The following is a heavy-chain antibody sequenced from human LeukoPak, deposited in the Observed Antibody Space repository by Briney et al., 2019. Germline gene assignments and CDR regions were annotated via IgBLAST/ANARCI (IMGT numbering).Heavy chain of an antibody. J-gene: IGHJ4*02. D-gene: IGHD5-12*01. Sequence: GGSLRLSCAASGFTLSSYWMHWVRQAPGKGLVWVSRINGDGSSTSYADSVKGRFTISRDNAKNTLFLQMNSLRAEDTAVYYCARRRSSGYDFDYWGQGTLVTVSS. CDR3: ARRRSSGYDFDY. CDR2: INGDGSST. CDR1: GFTLSSYW. V-gene: IGHV3-74*01.